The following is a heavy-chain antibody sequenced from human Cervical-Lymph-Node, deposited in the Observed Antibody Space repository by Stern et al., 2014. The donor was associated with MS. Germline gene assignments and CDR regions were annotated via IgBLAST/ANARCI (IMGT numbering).Heavy chain of an antibody. CDR1: GYTFTGYY. CDR2: INPNSGGT. J-gene: IGHJ4*02. V-gene: IGHV1-2*02. Sequence: VQLVESGAEVKKPGASVKVSCKASGYTFTGYYMHWVRQAPGQGLEWMGWINPNSGGTNYAQKVQGRVTMARDTSISTAYMELSRLRSDDTAVYYCARASVAAEYYFDYWGQGTLVTVSS. D-gene: IGHD6-19*01. CDR3: ARASVAAEYYFDY.